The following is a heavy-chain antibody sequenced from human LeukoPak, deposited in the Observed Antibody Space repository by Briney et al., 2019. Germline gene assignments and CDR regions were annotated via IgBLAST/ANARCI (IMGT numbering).Heavy chain of an antibody. V-gene: IGHV3-30*02. CDR3: AKEGNWYSLDS. D-gene: IGHD6-13*01. CDR2: IRYDGTNK. CDR1: GFIFSDSG. Sequence: GWSLRLSCTASGFIFSDSGMHWVRQSPGKGLEWVTFIRYDGTNKDYADSVKGRFSISRDNSKNTVYLQMDSLSAEDTAVYYCAKEGNWYSLDSWGQGTLVTVSS. J-gene: IGHJ4*02.